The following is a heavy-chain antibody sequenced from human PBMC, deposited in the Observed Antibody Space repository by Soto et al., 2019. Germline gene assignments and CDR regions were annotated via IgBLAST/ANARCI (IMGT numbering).Heavy chain of an antibody. CDR1: GVSIIDSY. CDR2: IYYTGTT. Sequence: PSATXSLTCTFSGVSIIDSYFILIRQPPGKGLELIGYIYYTGTTNYNPSLKSRVTFSVDTSKNQFSLKLNSVTAADTALYYCARGALPWFDTWGQGTLV. CDR3: ARGALPWFDT. J-gene: IGHJ5*02. V-gene: IGHV4-59*01.